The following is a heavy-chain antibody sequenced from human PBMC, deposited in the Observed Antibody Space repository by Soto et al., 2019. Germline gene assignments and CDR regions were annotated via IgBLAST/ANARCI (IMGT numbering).Heavy chain of an antibody. CDR3: ARLGGYYQAFDS. Sequence: PSETLSLTCTVPGGSIRDYYWGWIRQSPGKGLEWIGYIYYTGTTKYNPSLKSRVTISVDSSKNQFSLKLDSVTAADTAVYYCARLGGYYQAFDSWGQGTLVTVS. D-gene: IGHD3-22*01. CDR1: GGSIRDYY. V-gene: IGHV4-59*08. J-gene: IGHJ4*02. CDR2: IYYTGTT.